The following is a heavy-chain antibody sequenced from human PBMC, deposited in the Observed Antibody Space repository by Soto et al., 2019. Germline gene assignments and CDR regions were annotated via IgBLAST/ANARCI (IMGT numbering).Heavy chain of an antibody. Sequence: EVPLLESGGGLVQPGGSMRLSCAASGFTFSNHAMNWVRQAPGKGLEGVSVISGEGDSTSYADSVKGRITISRDNSKNTLYLQMNSLRAEDTAVYYCAHHASGYYFPFDHWGQGTLVTVSS. V-gene: IGHV3-23*01. J-gene: IGHJ4*02. CDR3: AHHASGYYFPFDH. D-gene: IGHD3-3*01. CDR1: GFTFSNHA. CDR2: ISGEGDST.